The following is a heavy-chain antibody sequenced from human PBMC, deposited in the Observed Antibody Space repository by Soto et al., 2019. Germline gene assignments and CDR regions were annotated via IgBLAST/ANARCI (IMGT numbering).Heavy chain of an antibody. J-gene: IGHJ3*02. V-gene: IGHV1-18*01. D-gene: IGHD1-26*01. CDR1: GYTFTSYG. CDR3: ARDQWELLEDAFDI. Sequence: TSVKVSCKASGYTFTSYGISWVRQAPGQGLEWMGWISAYNGNTNYAQKLQGRVTMTTDTSTSTAYMELRSLRSDDTAVYYCARDQWELLEDAFDIWGQGTMVTVSS. CDR2: ISAYNGNT.